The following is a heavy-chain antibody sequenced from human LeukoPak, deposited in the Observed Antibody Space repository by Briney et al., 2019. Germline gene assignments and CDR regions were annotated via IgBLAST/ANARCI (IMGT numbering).Heavy chain of an antibody. CDR3: ARELGDYGGKAN. CDR2: IKQDGSGK. Sequence: PGGSLRLSCVGSGFTFSSYWMSWVRQAPGKGLEWVANIKQDGSGKYYVDSVKGRFTISRDNARNSLYLQMNSLRVEDTAVYHCARELGDYGGKANWGQGTLVTVSS. J-gene: IGHJ4*02. CDR1: GFTFSSYW. V-gene: IGHV3-7*04. D-gene: IGHD4-23*01.